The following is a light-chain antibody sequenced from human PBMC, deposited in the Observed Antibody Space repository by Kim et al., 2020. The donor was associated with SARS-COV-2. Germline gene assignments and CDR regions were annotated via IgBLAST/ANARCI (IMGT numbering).Light chain of an antibody. CDR1: TGVVTSGHY. V-gene: IGLV7-46*01. Sequence: QAVVTQEPSLTVSPGGTVTLTCGSSTGVVTSGHYPYWFQQKPGQAPTTLIYDTSQKDSWTPARFSGSLLGDKAALTLSGAQPEDEADYYCLLTYSGARVFGTGTKVTVL. CDR2: DTS. CDR3: LLTYSGARV. J-gene: IGLJ1*01.